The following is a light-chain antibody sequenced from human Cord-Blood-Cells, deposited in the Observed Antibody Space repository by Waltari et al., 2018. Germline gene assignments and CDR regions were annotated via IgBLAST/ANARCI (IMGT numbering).Light chain of an antibody. J-gene: IGLJ1*01. CDR1: SSDVRGYNS. CDR3: CSYAGSYTSYV. CDR2: DVS. Sequence: QSALTQPRSVSGSPGQSVTISCTGTSSDVRGYNSVSWYQQHPGKAPKLMIYDVSKRPSGVPDRFSGSKSGNTASLTISGLQAEDEADYYCCSYAGSYTSYVFGTGTKVTVL. V-gene: IGLV2-11*01.